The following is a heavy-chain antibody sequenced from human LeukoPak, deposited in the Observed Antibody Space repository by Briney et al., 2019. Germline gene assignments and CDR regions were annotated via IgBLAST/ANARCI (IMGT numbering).Heavy chain of an antibody. CDR2: IYYSGTT. CDR3: ARRTTGTHADAFDI. CDR1: GGSISSSSYY. D-gene: IGHD1-1*01. V-gene: IGHV4-39*01. Sequence: SETLSLTCTVSGGSISSSSYYWGWIRQPPGKGLEWIGSIYYSGTTYYNPSLRSRVTISVDTSKNQFSLKLSSVTATDTAVYYCARRTTGTHADAFDIWGQGTKVTVSS. J-gene: IGHJ3*02.